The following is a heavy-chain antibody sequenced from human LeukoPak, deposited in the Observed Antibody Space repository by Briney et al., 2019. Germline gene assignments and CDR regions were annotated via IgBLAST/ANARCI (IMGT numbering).Heavy chain of an antibody. Sequence: PSETLSLTCTVSGGSLTNYFCSWIRLPAGKGLEWIGRVYTSGTTNSNPSLKSRVTMSVDTSKKQFSLSLSSVTAADTAIYYCAREGGYSYGFDYWSRGTLVTVSS. CDR3: AREGGYSYGFDY. D-gene: IGHD5-18*01. J-gene: IGHJ4*02. CDR2: VYTSGTT. CDR1: GGSLTNYF. V-gene: IGHV4-4*07.